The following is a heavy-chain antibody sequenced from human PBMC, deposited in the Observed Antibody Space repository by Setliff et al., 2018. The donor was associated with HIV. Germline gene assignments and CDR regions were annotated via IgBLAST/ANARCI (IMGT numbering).Heavy chain of an antibody. CDR3: AKEGDRYGLDLDY. Sequence: ASVKVSCKASGYTFTSYAMHWVRQAPGQRLEWMGWINAGTGNTKYSQKFQGRVTITRDTSASTAYMELSSLRSEDTAVYYCAKEGDRYGLDLDYWGQGTLVTV. CDR1: GYTFTSYA. D-gene: IGHD5-18*01. J-gene: IGHJ4*02. CDR2: INAGTGNT. V-gene: IGHV1-3*01.